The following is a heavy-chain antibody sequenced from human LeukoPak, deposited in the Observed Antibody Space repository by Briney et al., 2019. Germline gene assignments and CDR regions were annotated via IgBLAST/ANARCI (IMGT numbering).Heavy chain of an antibody. J-gene: IGHJ6*02. D-gene: IGHD2-15*01. CDR3: ARDDCSGGSCKESYYYYGMDV. CDR1: GFTFSDYY. CDR2: MSSSGSTI. Sequence: GGSLRLSCAASGFTFSDYYMSWIRQAPGKGLEGVSYMSSSGSTIYYADSVKGRFTISRDNAKNSLHLQMNSLRAEDTAMYYCARDDCSGGSCKESYYYYGMDVCGQGTTVTVSS. V-gene: IGHV3-11*01.